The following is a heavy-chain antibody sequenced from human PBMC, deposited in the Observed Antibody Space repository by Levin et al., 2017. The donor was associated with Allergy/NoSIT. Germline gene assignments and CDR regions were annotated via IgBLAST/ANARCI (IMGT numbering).Heavy chain of an antibody. CDR1: GGTFSSYA. CDR2: IIPIFGTA. D-gene: IGHD4-23*01. CDR3: ARTGGQPHYMDV. V-gene: IGHV1-69*06. Sequence: SVKVSCKASGGTFSSYAISWVRQAPGQGLEWMGGIIPIFGTANYAQKFQGRVTITADKSTSTAYMELSSLRSEDTAVYYCARTGGQPHYMDVWGKGTTVTVSS. J-gene: IGHJ6*03.